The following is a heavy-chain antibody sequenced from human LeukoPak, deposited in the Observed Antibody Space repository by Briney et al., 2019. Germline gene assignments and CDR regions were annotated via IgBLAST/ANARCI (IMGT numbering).Heavy chain of an antibody. CDR2: ISYDGSNK. J-gene: IGHJ3*02. CDR3: ARDRDGQGAFDI. V-gene: IGHV3-30-3*01. D-gene: IGHD5-24*01. Sequence: GGSLRLSCAASRFTFTSYAMHWVRQAPGKGLEWVAVISYDGSNKYYADSVKGRFTISRDNSKNTLYLQMNSLRAVDTAVYFCARDRDGQGAFDIWGQGTMVTVSS. CDR1: RFTFTSYA.